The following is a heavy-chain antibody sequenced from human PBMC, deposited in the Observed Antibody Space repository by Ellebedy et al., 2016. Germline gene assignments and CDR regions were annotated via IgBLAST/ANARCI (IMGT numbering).Heavy chain of an antibody. J-gene: IGHJ6*02. CDR1: GYTFTSYG. CDR3: VRDWNYLMDV. CDR2: INTDKGNT. Sequence: ASVKVSCKASGYTFTSYGMGWVRQAPGQGLEWMGWINTDKGNTNYEPKFRARITMTADKFTSTAYMEMRSLRSDDTAVYYCVRDWNYLMDVWGQGTKVIVSS. V-gene: IGHV1-18*01. D-gene: IGHD1-7*01.